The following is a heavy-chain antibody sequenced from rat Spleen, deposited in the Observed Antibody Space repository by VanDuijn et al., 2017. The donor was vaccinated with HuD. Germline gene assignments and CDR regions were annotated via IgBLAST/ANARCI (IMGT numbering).Heavy chain of an antibody. CDR3: ARSGYGGYYFDC. D-gene: IGHD1-11*01. J-gene: IGHJ2*01. CDR2: IVPSGGGT. Sequence: EVRLVESGGGLVRPGGSLKVSCEASGFIFRNYDMVWVRQAPTKGLEWVASIVPSGGGTYYRDSVKGRFTISRDIVKSTLYLQMDSLRSEDTATYYCARSGYGGYYFDCWGQGVMVTVSS. V-gene: IGHV5-25*01. CDR1: GFIFRNYD.